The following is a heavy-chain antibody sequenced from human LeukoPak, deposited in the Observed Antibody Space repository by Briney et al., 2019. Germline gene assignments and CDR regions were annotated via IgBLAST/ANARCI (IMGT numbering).Heavy chain of an antibody. CDR1: GYTFTSYD. Sequence: ASVKVSCKASGYTFTSYDINWVRQATGQGLEWMGWMNPNSGNTGYAQKFQGRVTMTRNTSISTAYMELSSLRSEDTAVYCCARGQDYYDSSGYCGVDYWGQGTLVTVSS. V-gene: IGHV1-8*01. J-gene: IGHJ4*02. D-gene: IGHD3-22*01. CDR3: ARGQDYYDSSGYCGVDY. CDR2: MNPNSGNT.